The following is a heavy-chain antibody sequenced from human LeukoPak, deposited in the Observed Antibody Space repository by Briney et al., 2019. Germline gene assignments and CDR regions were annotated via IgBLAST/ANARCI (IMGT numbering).Heavy chain of an antibody. J-gene: IGHJ3*02. CDR2: INPNSGGT. Sequence: GASVKVSCKASGYTFTGYYMHWVRQAPGQGLEWMGWINPNSGGTNYAQKFQGRVTMTRDTSISTAYMELSRLRSEDTAVYYCAREGRWHIVVVTAPSDAFDIWGQGTMVTVSS. D-gene: IGHD2-21*02. CDR3: AREGRWHIVVVTAPSDAFDI. V-gene: IGHV1-2*02. CDR1: GYTFTGYY.